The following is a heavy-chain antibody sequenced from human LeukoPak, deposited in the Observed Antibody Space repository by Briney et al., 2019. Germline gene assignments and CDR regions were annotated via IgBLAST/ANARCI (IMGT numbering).Heavy chain of an antibody. CDR2: ISYDGSNK. D-gene: IGHD3-10*01. Sequence: PGGSLRLSCAASGFTFSSYGMHWVRQAPGKGLEWVAVISYDGSNKYYADSVKGRFTISRDNSKNTLYLQMNSLRAEDTAVYYCAKDPLSFGELLSYFDYWGQGTLVTVSS. CDR1: GFTFSSYG. J-gene: IGHJ4*02. CDR3: AKDPLSFGELLSYFDY. V-gene: IGHV3-30*18.